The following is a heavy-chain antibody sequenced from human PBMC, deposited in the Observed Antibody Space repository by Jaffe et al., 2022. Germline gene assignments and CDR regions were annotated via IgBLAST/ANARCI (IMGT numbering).Heavy chain of an antibody. J-gene: IGHJ3*02. CDR2: ISSSGSTI. CDR3: AMTNPKLLTPAKLTQRAFDI. Sequence: EVQLVESGGGLVQPGGSLRLSCAASGFTFSSYEMNWVRQAPGKGLEWVSYISSSGSTIYYADSVKGRFTISRDNAKNSLYLQMNSLRAEDTAVYYCAMTNPKLLTPAKLTQRAFDIWGQGTMVTVSS. CDR1: GFTFSSYE. V-gene: IGHV3-48*03. D-gene: IGHD1-7*01.